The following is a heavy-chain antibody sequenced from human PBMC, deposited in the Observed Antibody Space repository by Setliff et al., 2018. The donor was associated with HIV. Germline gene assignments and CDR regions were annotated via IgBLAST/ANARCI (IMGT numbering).Heavy chain of an antibody. CDR2: IYYSGNT. CDR1: GGSISSYY. CDR3: ARGEYYGSGTGYMDV. D-gene: IGHD3-10*01. V-gene: IGHV4-59*01. Sequence: SETLSLTCTVSGGSISSYYWSWIRQPPGKGLEWIGYIYYSGNTNYNPSLKSRVTISVDMSKDQFSLKLSSVTAADTAVYYCARGEYYGSGTGYMDVWGKGTTVTVSS. J-gene: IGHJ6*03.